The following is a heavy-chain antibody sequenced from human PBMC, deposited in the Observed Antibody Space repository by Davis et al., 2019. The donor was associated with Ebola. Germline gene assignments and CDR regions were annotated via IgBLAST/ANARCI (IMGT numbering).Heavy chain of an antibody. D-gene: IGHD6-25*01. CDR1: GYIFNGFH. CDR2: VNPDSGGT. J-gene: IGHJ4*02. Sequence: ASVKVSCKASGYIFNGFHIQWVRQAPGQGLEWMGWVNPDSGGTKYAQKFQGRVTMTRDTSISTAYMELSRLRSDDTAVYYCAREVRVAQRLLNGPDYWGQGTLVTVSS. V-gene: IGHV1-2*02. CDR3: AREVRVAQRLLNGPDY.